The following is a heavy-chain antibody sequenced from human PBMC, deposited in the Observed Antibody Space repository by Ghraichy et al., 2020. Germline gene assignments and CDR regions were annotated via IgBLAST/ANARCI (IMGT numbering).Heavy chain of an antibody. J-gene: IGHJ6*02. CDR1: GGTFSSYA. V-gene: IGHV1-69*13. Sequence: SVKVSCKASGGTFSSYAISWVRQAPGQGLEWMGGIIPIFGTANYAQKFRGRVTITADESTSTAYMELSSLRSEDTAVYYCARVREGRLGFWSGYPTKGSVDYYYYYGMDVWGQGTTVTVSS. D-gene: IGHD3-3*01. CDR2: IIPIFGTA. CDR3: ARVREGRLGFWSGYPTKGSVDYYYYYGMDV.